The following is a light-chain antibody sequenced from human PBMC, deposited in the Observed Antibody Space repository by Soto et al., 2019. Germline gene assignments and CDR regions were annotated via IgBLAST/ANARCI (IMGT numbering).Light chain of an antibody. CDR3: QQRYNWPIT. J-gene: IGKJ5*01. CDR1: QSVSGY. V-gene: IGKV3-11*01. CDR2: ADS. Sequence: IVLKQSPATLSLSQGETATLSCRASQSVSGYIGWYQQKPGQAPRLLIYADSNRATGIPARFSGSGSGTDFTLTISSLEPEDFSVYYCQQRYNWPITFGQGTRLEI.